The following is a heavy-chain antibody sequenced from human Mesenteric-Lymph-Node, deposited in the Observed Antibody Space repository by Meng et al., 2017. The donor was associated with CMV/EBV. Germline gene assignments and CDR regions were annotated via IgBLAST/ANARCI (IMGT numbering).Heavy chain of an antibody. CDR2: IIPILGIA. J-gene: IGHJ6*02. CDR3: ARDEVVPAAIISYYYYGMDV. V-gene: IGHV1-69*10. D-gene: IGHD2-2*02. Sequence: SVKVFCKASGGTFSSYAISWVRQAPGQGLEWMGGIIPILGIANYAQKFQGRVTITADKSTSTAYMELSSLRSEDTAVYYCARDEVVPAAIISYYYYGMDVWGQGTTVTVSS. CDR1: GGTFSSYA.